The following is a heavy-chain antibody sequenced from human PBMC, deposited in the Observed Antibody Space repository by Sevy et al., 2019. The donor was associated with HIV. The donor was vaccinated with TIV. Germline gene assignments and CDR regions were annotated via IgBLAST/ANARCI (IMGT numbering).Heavy chain of an antibody. CDR3: AKDFRDTIFGVVISHYYYYGMDV. Sequence: GGSLRLSCAASGFTFSSYGMHWVRQAPGKGLEWVAVISYDGSNKYYADSVKGRFTISRDNSKNTLYLQMNSLRAEDTAVDYWAKDFRDTIFGVVISHYYYYGMDVWGQGTTVTVSS. D-gene: IGHD3-3*01. CDR1: GFTFSSYG. CDR2: ISYDGSNK. J-gene: IGHJ6*02. V-gene: IGHV3-30*18.